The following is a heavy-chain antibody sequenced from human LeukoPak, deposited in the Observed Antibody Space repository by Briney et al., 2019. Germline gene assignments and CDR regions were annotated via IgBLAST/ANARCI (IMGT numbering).Heavy chain of an antibody. J-gene: IGHJ6*03. CDR1: GFTVSSNY. CDR2: IYSGGST. Sequence: PGGSLRLSCAASGFTVSSNYMSWVRQAPGKGLEWVSVIYSGGSTYYADSVKGRFTISRDNSKNTLYLQMNSLRAEDTAVYYCASGTVTQPYYYYYMDVWGKGTTVTISS. CDR3: ASGTVTQPYYYYYMDV. D-gene: IGHD4-17*01. V-gene: IGHV3-66*01.